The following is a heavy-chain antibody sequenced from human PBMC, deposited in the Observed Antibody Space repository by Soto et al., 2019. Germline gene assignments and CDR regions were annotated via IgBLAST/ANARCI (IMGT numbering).Heavy chain of an antibody. Sequence: SETLSLTCTVSGGSISSSSYYWGWIRQPPGKGLEWIGSIYYSGSTYYNPSLKSRVTISVDTSKNQFSLKLSSVTAADTAVYYCARRITIFGVVQIEGCYFDYWGQGTLVTVSS. J-gene: IGHJ4*02. CDR3: ARRITIFGVVQIEGCYFDY. CDR1: GGSISSSSYY. V-gene: IGHV4-39*01. D-gene: IGHD3-3*01. CDR2: IYYSGST.